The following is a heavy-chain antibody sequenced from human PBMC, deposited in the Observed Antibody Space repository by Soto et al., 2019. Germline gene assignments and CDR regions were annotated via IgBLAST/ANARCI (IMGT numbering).Heavy chain of an antibody. J-gene: IGHJ4*02. CDR2: IYYSGST. V-gene: IGHV4-39*01. D-gene: IGHD6-13*01. Sequence: SETLSLTCTVSGGSISSSSYYWGWIRQPPGKGLEWIGSIYYSGSTYYNPSLKSRVTISVDTSKNQFSLKLSSVTAADTAVYYCARHQYSSSWYYFAYWGQGTLVTVSS. CDR1: GGSISSSSYY. CDR3: ARHQYSSSWYYFAY.